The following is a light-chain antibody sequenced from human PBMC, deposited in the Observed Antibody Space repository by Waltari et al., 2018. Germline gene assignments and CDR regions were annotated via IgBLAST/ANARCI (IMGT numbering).Light chain of an antibody. V-gene: IGKV3-15*01. J-gene: IGKJ3*01. Sequence: EIVMTQSPATLSVSPGERATLSCRASQSVNSNLTWYQQNPGQAPRLLIYGASTRATGIPARFSGSGSGTEFTLTISSLQSEDFAVYFCQQYNNWPPGVTFGPGTKVDIK. CDR3: QQYNNWPPGVT. CDR1: QSVNSN. CDR2: GAS.